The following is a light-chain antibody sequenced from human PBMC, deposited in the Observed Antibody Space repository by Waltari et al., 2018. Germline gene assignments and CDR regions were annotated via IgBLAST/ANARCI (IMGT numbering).Light chain of an antibody. J-gene: IGKJ1*01. V-gene: IGKV3-20*01. CDR1: QSVSRS. CDR2: GAS. Sequence: VLTQAPGTISLSPGARATLACRASQSVSRSLAWYQQNPGQAPKHLIYGASTRATGIPDRFTGSGSGTDFSLTISSLEPEDFAIYFCQHYVRLPATFGQGTKVEIK. CDR3: QHYVRLPAT.